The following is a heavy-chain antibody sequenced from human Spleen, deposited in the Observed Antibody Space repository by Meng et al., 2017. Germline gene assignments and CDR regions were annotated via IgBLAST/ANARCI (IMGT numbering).Heavy chain of an antibody. Sequence: QPQLQESSLGLVKPSEGLAQTCMGSGRSISTSGYYWGWIRQPPGKGLEWIGSIGHSGITYYTPSLKSRVTVSIDTAKSQFSLKLTSVTAADTAVYYCVRSSGWVRTGFDPWGQGTLVTVSS. V-gene: IGHV4-39*01. CDR2: IGHSGIT. CDR3: VRSSGWVRTGFDP. J-gene: IGHJ5*02. D-gene: IGHD6-19*01. CDR1: GRSISTSGYY.